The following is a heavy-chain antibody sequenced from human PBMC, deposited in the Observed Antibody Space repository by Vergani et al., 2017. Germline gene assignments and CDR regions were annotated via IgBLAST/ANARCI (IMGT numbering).Heavy chain of an antibody. CDR1: GFTSGFAFDDFA. J-gene: IGHJ4*02. CDR3: SKDVGVGATIIAGFES. CDR2: VTWDGDTK. D-gene: IGHD1-26*01. V-gene: IGHV3-43D*03. Sequence: VHLVESGGGVVQPGGSLRLSCAASGFTSGFAFDDFAMHWVRQAPGKGLEWVALVTWDGDTKYYADSVKGRFTVSRDNGKHSVYLQMDSLRGDDTALYYCSKDVGVGATIIAGFESWGQGTLVTVSS.